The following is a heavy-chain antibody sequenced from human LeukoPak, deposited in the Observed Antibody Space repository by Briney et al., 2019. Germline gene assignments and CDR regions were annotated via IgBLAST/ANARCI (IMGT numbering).Heavy chain of an antibody. Sequence: SETLSLTCAVYGGSFSGYYWSWIRQPPGKGLEWIGEINHSGSTNYNPSLKSRVTISVDTSKNQFSLKLSSVTAADTAVYYCARGPSKNIVVVPAASIGAPSRFDYWGQGTLVTVSP. D-gene: IGHD2-2*01. CDR3: ARGPSKNIVVVPAASIGAPSRFDY. J-gene: IGHJ4*02. CDR2: INHSGST. V-gene: IGHV4-34*01. CDR1: GGSFSGYY.